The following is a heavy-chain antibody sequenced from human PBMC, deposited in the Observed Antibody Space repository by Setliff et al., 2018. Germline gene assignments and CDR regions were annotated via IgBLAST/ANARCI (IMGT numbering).Heavy chain of an antibody. CDR1: GYTFTGYY. CDR3: ARGTSSSSWPEYFQH. Sequence: ASVKVSCKASGYTFTGYYMHWVRQAPGQGLEWMGWINPNTGGTNYAQKFQGRVTMTRDTSISTAYMELSKLRSDDTAVYYCARGTSSSSWPEYFQHWGQGTLVTVSS. D-gene: IGHD6-13*01. J-gene: IGHJ1*01. CDR2: INPNTGGT. V-gene: IGHV1-2*02.